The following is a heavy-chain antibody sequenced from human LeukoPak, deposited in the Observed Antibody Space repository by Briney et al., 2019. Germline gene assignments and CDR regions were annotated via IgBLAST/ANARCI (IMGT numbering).Heavy chain of an antibody. D-gene: IGHD2-21*02. J-gene: IGHJ4*02. CDR1: GFTFSSYG. CDR2: IWYDGSNK. V-gene: IGHV3-33*06. Sequence: PGGSLRLSCAASGFTFSSYGMHWVRQAPGKGLEWVAVIWYDGSNKYYADSVKGRFTISRDNSKNTLYLQMNSLRAEDTAVYYCAKGGGDDTYFDNWGQGTLVTVSS. CDR3: AKGGGDDTYFDN.